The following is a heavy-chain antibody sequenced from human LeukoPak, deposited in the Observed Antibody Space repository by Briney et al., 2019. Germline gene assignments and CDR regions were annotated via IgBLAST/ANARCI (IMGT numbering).Heavy chain of an antibody. CDR2: ISYDGSNK. V-gene: IGHV3-30-3*01. Sequence: PGGSLRLSCAASGFTFSSYAMHWVRQAPGKGLEWVAVISYDGSNKYYADSVKGRFTISRDNPKNTLYLQMNSLRAEDTAVYYCAREGYYYDSSGYHGYFDYWGQGTLVTVSS. D-gene: IGHD3-22*01. CDR3: AREGYYYDSSGYHGYFDY. CDR1: GFTFSSYA. J-gene: IGHJ4*02.